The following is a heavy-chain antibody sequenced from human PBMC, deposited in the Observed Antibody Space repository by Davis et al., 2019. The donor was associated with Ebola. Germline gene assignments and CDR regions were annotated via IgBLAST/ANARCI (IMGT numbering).Heavy chain of an antibody. J-gene: IGHJ4*02. Sequence: GGSLRLSCAASGFTFSSYAMHWVRQAPGKGLEWVAVISYDGSNKYYADSVKGRFTISRDNAKNSLYLQMNSLRAEDTAVYYCARGVGFSSGWSYFDYWGQGTLVTVSS. V-gene: IGHV3-30-3*01. CDR2: ISYDGSNK. D-gene: IGHD6-19*01. CDR3: ARGVGFSSGWSYFDY. CDR1: GFTFSSYA.